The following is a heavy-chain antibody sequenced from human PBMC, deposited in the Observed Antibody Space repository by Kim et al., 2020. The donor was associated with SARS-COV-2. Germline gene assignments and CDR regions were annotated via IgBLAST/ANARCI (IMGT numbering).Heavy chain of an antibody. CDR2: STI. V-gene: IGHV3-48*03. CDR3: ASISGSYFS. Sequence: STIYYADSVKGRFTIFRDNAKNSLYLQMNSLRAEDTAVYYCASISGSYFSWGQGTLVTVSS. J-gene: IGHJ4*02. D-gene: IGHD1-26*01.